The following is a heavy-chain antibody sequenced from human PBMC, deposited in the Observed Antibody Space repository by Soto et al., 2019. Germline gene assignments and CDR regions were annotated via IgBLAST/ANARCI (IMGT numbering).Heavy chain of an antibody. Sequence: QSQTLSLTCAISGDSVSSNSAAWNWIRQSPSRGLEWLGRTYYRSKWYNDYAVSVKSRITINPDTSKNQFSLQLNSVTPEDTAVYYCARVSGLGIVLEQAAAFDIWGQGTMVTVSS. CDR3: ARVSGLGIVLEQAAAFDI. V-gene: IGHV6-1*01. CDR2: TYYRSKWYN. J-gene: IGHJ3*02. CDR1: GDSVSSNSAA. D-gene: IGHD7-27*01.